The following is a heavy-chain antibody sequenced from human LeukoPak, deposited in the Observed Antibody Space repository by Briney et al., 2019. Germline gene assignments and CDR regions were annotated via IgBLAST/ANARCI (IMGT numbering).Heavy chain of an antibody. J-gene: IGHJ6*03. CDR1: GYTFTGYY. D-gene: IGHD3-3*01. CDR2: INPNSGGT. CDR3: ARGRRQEYYDFWSGFYYYYMDV. Sequence: ASVKVSCKASGYTFTGYYMHWVRQAPGQGLEWMGWINPNSGGTNYAQKFQGRVTITRNTSISTAYMELSSLRSEDTAVYYCARGRRQEYYDFWSGFYYYYMDVWGKGTTVTVSS. V-gene: IGHV1-2*02.